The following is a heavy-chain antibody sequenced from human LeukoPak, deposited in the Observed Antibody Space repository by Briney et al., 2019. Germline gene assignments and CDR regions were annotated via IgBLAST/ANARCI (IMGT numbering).Heavy chain of an antibody. CDR2: IYTSGST. J-gene: IGHJ6*03. CDR3: ARNYFDSGTYIYHYYYYMDV. V-gene: IGHV4-4*09. Sequence: SETLSLTCTVSGGSISSYYWSWIRQPPGMGLEWIGYIYTSGSTNYNPSLEGRVTISVDTSKNQFSLKLSSVTAADTAVYYCARNYFDSGTYIYHYYYYMDVWGKGTTVTVSS. CDR1: GGSISSYY. D-gene: IGHD3-10*01.